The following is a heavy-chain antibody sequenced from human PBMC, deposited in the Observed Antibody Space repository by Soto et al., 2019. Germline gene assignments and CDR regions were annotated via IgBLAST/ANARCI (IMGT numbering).Heavy chain of an antibody. CDR2: INWNGGST. J-gene: IGHJ4*02. CDR3: ARDVTGVTYYYDSSGYYPKDYFDY. CDR1: GFTFDDYG. V-gene: IGHV3-20*04. D-gene: IGHD3-22*01. Sequence: EVQLVESGGGVVRPGGSLRLSCAASGFTFDDYGMSWVRQAPGKGPEWVSGINWNGGSTGYADSVKGRFTISRDNAKNSLYLQMNSLRAEDTALYYCARDVTGVTYYYDSSGYYPKDYFDYWGQGTLVTVSS.